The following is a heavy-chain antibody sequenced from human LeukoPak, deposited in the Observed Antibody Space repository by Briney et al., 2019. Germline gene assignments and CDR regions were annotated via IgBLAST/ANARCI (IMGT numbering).Heavy chain of an antibody. CDR3: AREGQYSSSWYIDY. D-gene: IGHD6-13*01. Sequence: SETLSLTCTVSGGSISSNYWTWIRQPPGKGLEWVGYINRGGITNCNPSLKIRVNISVDTSKNKFSLRLSSVSAADTAVYYCAREGQYSSSWYIDYWGQGTLVTVSS. CDR2: INRGGIT. V-gene: IGHV4-59*01. J-gene: IGHJ4*02. CDR1: GGSISSNY.